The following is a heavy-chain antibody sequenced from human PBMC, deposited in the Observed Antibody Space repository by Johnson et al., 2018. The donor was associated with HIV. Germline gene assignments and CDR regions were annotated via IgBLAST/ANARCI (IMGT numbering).Heavy chain of an antibody. CDR3: ARSCRDGYTCNAFDI. D-gene: IGHD5-24*01. V-gene: IGHV3-66*01. J-gene: IGHJ3*02. CDR2: IYRGGST. Sequence: VQLVESGGALVQPGGSLRLSCAASGFTVSSNSMTCVRQAPGKGLEWVSLIYRGGSTYYADSVKGRFTISRDNSKNTLYLQMNSLRAEGTAVYYCARSCRDGYTCNAFDIWGQGTMVTVSS. CDR1: GFTVSSNS.